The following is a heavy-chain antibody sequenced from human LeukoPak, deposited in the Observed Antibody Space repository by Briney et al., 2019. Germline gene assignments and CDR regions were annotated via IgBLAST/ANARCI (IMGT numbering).Heavy chain of an antibody. Sequence: AGGSLRLSCAASGFTFSSYAMTWVRQAPGKGLEWVGRIKSKTGGETTEYAAPVKGRFTISRDDSKNTLYLQMNSLKTEDTAVYFCTTVSTSGEFAVYWGQGTLVTVSS. D-gene: IGHD3-16*01. CDR2: IKSKTGGETT. CDR3: TTVSTSGEFAVY. V-gene: IGHV3-15*01. J-gene: IGHJ4*02. CDR1: GFTFSSYA.